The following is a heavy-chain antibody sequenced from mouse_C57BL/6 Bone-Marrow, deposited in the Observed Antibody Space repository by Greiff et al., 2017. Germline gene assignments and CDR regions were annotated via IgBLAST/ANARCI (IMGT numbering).Heavy chain of an antibody. CDR3: ARELLRYAMDY. Sequence: QVQLQQPGAELVKPGASVTMSCKASGYTFTSYWITWVKPRPGQGLEWIGDIYPGSGSTNYNEKFKSKATLTVDKSSSTAYMQLSSLTSEDSAVYYCARELLRYAMDYWGRGTSVTVSS. V-gene: IGHV1-55*01. J-gene: IGHJ4*01. CDR2: IYPGSGST. CDR1: GYTFTSYW. D-gene: IGHD1-1*01.